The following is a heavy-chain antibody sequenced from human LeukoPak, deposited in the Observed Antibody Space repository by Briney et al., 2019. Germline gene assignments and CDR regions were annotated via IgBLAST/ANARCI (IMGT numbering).Heavy chain of an antibody. CDR2: IIPILGIA. V-gene: IGHV1-69*04. Sequence: GSSVKVSCKASAGTFSSYAISWVRQAPGQGLEWMGRIIPILGIANYAQKFQGRVTITADKSTSTAYMELSSLRSEDTAVYYCARDMSWDIVVVVAAYYFDYWGQGTLVTVSS. D-gene: IGHD2-15*01. CDR1: AGTFSSYA. J-gene: IGHJ4*02. CDR3: ARDMSWDIVVVVAAYYFDY.